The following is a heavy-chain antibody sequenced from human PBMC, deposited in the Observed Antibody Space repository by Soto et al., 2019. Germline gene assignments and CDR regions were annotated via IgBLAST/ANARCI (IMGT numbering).Heavy chain of an antibody. V-gene: IGHV4-59*01. CDR3: ARVWGGAFDI. Sequence: PSETLSLTCTVSNGSISSYYWSWIRQPPGKGLEWIGYIYYSGSTNYNPSLKSRITISLDTSKNQFSLKLSSVTAADTAVYYCARVWGGAFDIWGQGTMVTVSS. CDR2: IYYSGST. CDR1: NGSISSYY. J-gene: IGHJ3*02. D-gene: IGHD3-10*01.